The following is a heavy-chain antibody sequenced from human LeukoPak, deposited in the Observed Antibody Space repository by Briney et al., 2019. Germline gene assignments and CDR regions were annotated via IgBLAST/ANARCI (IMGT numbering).Heavy chain of an antibody. CDR2: ISAYNGNT. J-gene: IGHJ4*02. CDR1: GYTFTSYG. V-gene: IGHV1-18*01. CDR3: ARDQAATNTQVRFCLD. Sequence: ASVKVSCKASGYTFTSYGISWVRQAPGQGLEWMGWISAYNGNTNFAQKLQGRVTMTTDTTTSTAYMDLRSLRSDDTAVYYCARDQAATNTQVRFCLDWGQGTLVTVSS. D-gene: IGHD3-9*01.